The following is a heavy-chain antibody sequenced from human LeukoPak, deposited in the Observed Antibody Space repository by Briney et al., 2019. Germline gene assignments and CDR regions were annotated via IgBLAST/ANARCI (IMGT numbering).Heavy chain of an antibody. J-gene: IGHJ4*02. Sequence: SETLSLTCTVSGGSISSYYWGWIRQPPGKGLEWIGSIYYSGSTYYNPSLKSRVTISVDTFKNQFSLKLSSVTAADTAVYYCARRTNSTKHRGGFDYWGQGTLVTVSS. CDR2: IYYSGST. CDR3: ARRTNSTKHRGGFDY. V-gene: IGHV4-39*07. CDR1: GGSISSYY. D-gene: IGHD5-18*01.